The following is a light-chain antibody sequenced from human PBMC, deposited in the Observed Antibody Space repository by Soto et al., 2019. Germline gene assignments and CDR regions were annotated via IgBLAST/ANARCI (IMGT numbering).Light chain of an antibody. CDR1: SSDIGSNT. CDR2: NGN. J-gene: IGLJ2*01. Sequence: QSVLTQPPSASGTPGQWVTISCSGGSSDIGSNTVHWYQHLPGTAPKLLIYNGNQRPSGVPDRCSGSKSGTSASLAISGLQSEDAADYYCAAWDDALDGPVFGRGT. V-gene: IGLV1-44*01. CDR3: AAWDDALDGPV.